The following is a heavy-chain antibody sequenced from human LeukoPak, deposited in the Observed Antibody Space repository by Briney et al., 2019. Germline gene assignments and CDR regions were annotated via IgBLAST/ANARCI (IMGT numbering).Heavy chain of an antibody. CDR3: AKDGGTGGYYRLDQ. CDR2: ISGSGITT. Sequence: GGSLRLSCVASGFTFSQHAMSWVRQAPGKGLEWDATISGSGITTNYADSVKGRVTISRDNSKNTLFLQMNSLRDEDTALYYCAKDGGTGGYYRLDQWGQGTLVTVSS. J-gene: IGHJ4*02. CDR1: GFTFSQHA. D-gene: IGHD3-3*01. V-gene: IGHV3-23*01.